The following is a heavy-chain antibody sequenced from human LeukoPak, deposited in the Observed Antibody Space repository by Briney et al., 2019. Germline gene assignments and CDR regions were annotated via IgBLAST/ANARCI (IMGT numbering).Heavy chain of an antibody. Sequence: SETLSLTCTVSGGSISSTRYYWGWIRQPPGKGLEWIGYIYYSGSTNYNPSLKSRVTISVDTSKNQFSLKLSSVTAADTAVYYCARAKSLGNFDYWGQGTLVTVSS. CDR2: IYYSGST. J-gene: IGHJ4*02. V-gene: IGHV4-61*05. CDR1: GGSISSTRYY. CDR3: ARAKSLGNFDY. D-gene: IGHD3-16*01.